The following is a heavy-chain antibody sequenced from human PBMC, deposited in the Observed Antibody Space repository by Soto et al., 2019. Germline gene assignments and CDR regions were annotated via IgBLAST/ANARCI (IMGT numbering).Heavy chain of an antibody. J-gene: IGHJ4*02. CDR3: ARGEGGPRRGSIDY. D-gene: IGHD3-10*01. CDR2: INPNSGGT. V-gene: IGHV1-2*04. CDR1: GYTFTGYY. Sequence: QVQLVQSGAEVKKPGASVKVSCKASGYTFTGYYMQWVRQATGQGLEWMGWINPNSGGTNYAQKFQGWGTMTRDTCISTAYRELSRLGSDDTAVYDCARGEGGPRRGSIDYWGQGTLVTVSS.